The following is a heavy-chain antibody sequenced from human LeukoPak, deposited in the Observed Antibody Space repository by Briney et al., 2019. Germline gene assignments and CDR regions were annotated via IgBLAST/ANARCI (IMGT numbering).Heavy chain of an antibody. CDR3: AKTLKKGTLSSSWFFFDY. Sequence: PGGSLRLSCAASGFTFSSYAMSWVRQAPGKGLEWVSAISGSGGSTYYADSVKGRFTISRDNSKNTLYLQMNSLRAEDPAVYYCAKTLKKGTLSSSWFFFDYWGQGTLVTVSS. J-gene: IGHJ4*02. CDR2: ISGSGGST. CDR1: GFTFSSYA. D-gene: IGHD6-13*01. V-gene: IGHV3-23*01.